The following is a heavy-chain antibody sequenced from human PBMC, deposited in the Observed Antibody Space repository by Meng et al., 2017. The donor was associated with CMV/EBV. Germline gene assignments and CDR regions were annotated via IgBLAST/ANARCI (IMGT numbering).Heavy chain of an antibody. CDR2: ISGSGGST. V-gene: IGHV3-23*01. J-gene: IGHJ4*02. CDR1: GFTFSSYA. Sequence: GGSLRLSCAASGFTFSSYAMSWVRQAPGKGLEWVSAISGSGGSTYYADSVKGRFTISRDNSMNTLYLQMNSLRAEDTAVYYCAKGVHDFWSGYYLYWGQGTLVTVSS. CDR3: AKGVHDFWSGYYLY. D-gene: IGHD3-3*01.